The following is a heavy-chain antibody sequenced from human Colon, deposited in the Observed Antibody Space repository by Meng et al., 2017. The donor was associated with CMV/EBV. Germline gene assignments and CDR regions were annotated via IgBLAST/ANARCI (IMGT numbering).Heavy chain of an antibody. D-gene: IGHD2-8*01. Sequence: GSLRLSCTVSGGSVSTANYYWSWVRQPPGKGLEWIGYISYNGKTNYNPSLKSRVTITRDTSKNQFSPELTSVTAADTAFYYCARESMVAVSRYFYYVMDVWGQGTTVTVSS. J-gene: IGHJ6*02. V-gene: IGHV4-61*01. CDR3: ARESMVAVSRYFYYVMDV. CDR2: ISYNGKT. CDR1: GGSVSTANYY.